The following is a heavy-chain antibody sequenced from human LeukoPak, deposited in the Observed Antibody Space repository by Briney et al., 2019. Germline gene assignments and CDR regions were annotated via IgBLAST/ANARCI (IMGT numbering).Heavy chain of an antibody. CDR2: IHSGGSDI. V-gene: IGHV3-21*06. D-gene: IGHD3-9*01. CDR3: AGGHYDILSGNYKWTPDY. J-gene: IGHJ4*02. Sequence: GGSLRLSCAASGFTFNNYKMNWVRQAPGRGLEWVSSIHSGGSDIYYADSVKGRFTVSRDNDKNSLFLQMNSLRAEDTALYYCAGGHYDILSGNYKWTPDYWGQGTLVTVSS. CDR1: GFTFNNYK.